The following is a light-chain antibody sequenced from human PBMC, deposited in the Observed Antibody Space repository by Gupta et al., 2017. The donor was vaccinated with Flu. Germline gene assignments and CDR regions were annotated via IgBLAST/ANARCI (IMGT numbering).Light chain of an antibody. CDR2: ESS. V-gene: IGKV1-33*01. Sequence: DIQMAQSPSSLSASVGNRVTIPCQASQDITKYLNWYQQQRGKAPKLLIYESSILETGVSSRFSGSGSGTDFTFTISSLQPEDTGTYYCQQYDNLPYTFGQGTNLEI. CDR1: QDITKY. J-gene: IGKJ2*01. CDR3: QQYDNLPYT.